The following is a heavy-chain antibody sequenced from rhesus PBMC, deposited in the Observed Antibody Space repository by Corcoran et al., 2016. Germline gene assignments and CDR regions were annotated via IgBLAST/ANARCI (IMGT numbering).Heavy chain of an antibody. CDR3: ARVPPEAAARFWYFDY. V-gene: IGHV2-95*01. Sequence: QVTFKESGPALVKPTQTLTLTCTFSGFPISTTGPGLGWIRQPRGKALEWLASIYWNDSKYYSTSLKSRLTISKDTSKNQVVLTMTNMDPVDTATYYCARVPPEAAARFWYFDYWGQGVLVTVSS. CDR1: GFPISTTGPG. D-gene: IGHD6-25*01. CDR2: IYWNDSK. J-gene: IGHJ4*01.